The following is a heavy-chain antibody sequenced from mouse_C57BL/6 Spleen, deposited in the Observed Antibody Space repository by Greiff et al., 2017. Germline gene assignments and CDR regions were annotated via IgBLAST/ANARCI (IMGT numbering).Heavy chain of an antibody. V-gene: IGHV1-82*01. D-gene: IGHD1-1*01. Sequence: QVQLMESGPELVKPGASVKISCKASGYAFSSSWMNWVKQRPGKGLAWIGRIYPGDGDTNYHGKFKGKATLTADKSSSTAYMQLSSLTSESSEVYCCARWDYGSRYYYAMDYWGQGTSVTVSS. CDR2: IYPGDGDT. J-gene: IGHJ4*01. CDR1: GYAFSSSW. CDR3: ARWDYGSRYYYAMDY.